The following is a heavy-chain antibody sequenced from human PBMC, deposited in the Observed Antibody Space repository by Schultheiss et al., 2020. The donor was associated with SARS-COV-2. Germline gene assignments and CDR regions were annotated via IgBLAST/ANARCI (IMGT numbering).Heavy chain of an antibody. CDR1: GFTVSSNY. CDR3: ARAEVVPAALYYYYGMDV. CDR2: ISGSGGST. D-gene: IGHD2-2*01. Sequence: GGSLRLSCAASGFTVSSNYMSWVRQAPGKGLEWVSAISGSGGSTYYADSVKGRFTISRDNSKNTLYLQMNSLRAEDTAVYYCARAEVVPAALYYYYGMDVWGQGTTVTVSS. V-gene: IGHV3-53*01. J-gene: IGHJ6*02.